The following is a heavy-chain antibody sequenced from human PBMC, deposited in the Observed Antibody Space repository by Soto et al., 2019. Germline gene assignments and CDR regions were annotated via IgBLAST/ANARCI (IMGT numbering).Heavy chain of an antibody. CDR3: AREGSGYNHNFDY. D-gene: IGHD5-12*01. V-gene: IGHV3-11*01. J-gene: IGHJ4*02. CDR1: GFNLSDYY. CDR2: LSPNG. Sequence: GGSLRLSCAVSGFNLSDYYMSWVRQAPGKGLEWISYLSPNGQFVRGRFTVSRDNAKNSLFLHMNNLRAEDTAVYYCAREGSGYNHNFDYWGPGTLVTVSS.